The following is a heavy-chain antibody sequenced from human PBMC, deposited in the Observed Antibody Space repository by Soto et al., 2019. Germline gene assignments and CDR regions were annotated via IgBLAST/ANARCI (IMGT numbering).Heavy chain of an antibody. J-gene: IGHJ3*02. V-gene: IGHV3-30*18. CDR2: ISYDGSNK. CDR3: AKTLERRAFDI. D-gene: IGHD1-1*01. CDR1: GFTFSSYG. Sequence: VGSLRPSCAASGFTFSSYGMHWVRQAPGKGLEWVAVISYDGSNKYYADSVKGRFTISRDNSKNTLYLQMNSLRAEDTAVYYCAKTLERRAFDIWGQGTMVTVSS.